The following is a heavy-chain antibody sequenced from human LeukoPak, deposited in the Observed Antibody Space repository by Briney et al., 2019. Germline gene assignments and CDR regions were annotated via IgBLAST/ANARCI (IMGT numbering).Heavy chain of an antibody. CDR1: GFTFSSYE. D-gene: IGHD3-10*01. CDR3: ARESGWFGELPFS. Sequence: GGSLRLSCAASGFTFSSYEMNWVRQAPGKGLEWVSYISSSGSTIYYADSVKGRFTISRDNAKTSLYLQMNSMRAEDTAAYYCARESGWFGELPFSWGQGTLVTVSS. CDR2: ISSSGSTI. V-gene: IGHV3-48*03. J-gene: IGHJ5*02.